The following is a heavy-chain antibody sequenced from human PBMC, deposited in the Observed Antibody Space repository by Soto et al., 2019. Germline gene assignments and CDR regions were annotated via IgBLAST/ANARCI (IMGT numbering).Heavy chain of an antibody. CDR2: IYYSGST. D-gene: IGHD2-21*02. CDR1: GGSISSGDYY. Sequence: QVQLQESGPGLVKPSQTLCLTCTVSGGSISSGDYYWSWIRQPPGKGLEWIGYIYYSGSTYYNPSLKSRVTISVDTSKNQFSLKLSSVTAADTAVYYCASLVVTAHNWFDPWGQGTLVTVSS. J-gene: IGHJ5*02. V-gene: IGHV4-30-4*01. CDR3: ASLVVTAHNWFDP.